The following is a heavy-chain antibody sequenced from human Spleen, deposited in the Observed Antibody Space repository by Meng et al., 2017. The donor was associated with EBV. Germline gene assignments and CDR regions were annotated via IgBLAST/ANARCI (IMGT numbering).Heavy chain of an antibody. Sequence: QGQLLQSGAEVKKPGASVNVSCKASGYTFSGDAMHWLRQAPGQRPEWIGWINTANGNTKYSQKFQGRVSITRDRSATTTNMELSSLTSEDTAVYYCATGGRPLWSHWGQGTLVTVSS. J-gene: IGHJ4*02. CDR2: INTANGNT. V-gene: IGHV1-3*04. CDR3: ATGGRPLWSH. D-gene: IGHD2-8*02. CDR1: GYTFSGDA.